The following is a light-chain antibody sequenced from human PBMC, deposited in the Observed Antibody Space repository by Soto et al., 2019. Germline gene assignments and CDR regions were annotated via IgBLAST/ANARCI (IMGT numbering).Light chain of an antibody. V-gene: IGLV2-14*01. J-gene: IGLJ1*01. Sequence: QSVLTQPASVSGSPGQSITISCTGTSSDVGGYNYVSWYQQHPGKAPKLIIYDVSNRPSWVSNRFSGSKSGNTASLTISGLQAEDEADYYCSSYTGSSTLEGVFGTGTKAPS. CDR3: SSYTGSSTLEGV. CDR1: SSDVGGYNY. CDR2: DVS.